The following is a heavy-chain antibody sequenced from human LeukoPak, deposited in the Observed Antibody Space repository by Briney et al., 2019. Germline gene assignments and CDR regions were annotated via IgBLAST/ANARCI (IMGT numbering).Heavy chain of an antibody. CDR2: IYSAGST. V-gene: IGHV3-66*01. D-gene: IGHD2-21*01. CDR3: ARNIPVTRWGY. J-gene: IGHJ4*02. CDR1: GFTVSNNY. Sequence: GGSLRLSCAAAGFTVSNNYMTWVRQAPGKGLEWVSLIYSAGSTYYADSVKGRFTISRDNSKNTVYLQMNSLRAEDTAVYYCARNIPVTRWGYWGQGTLVTVSS.